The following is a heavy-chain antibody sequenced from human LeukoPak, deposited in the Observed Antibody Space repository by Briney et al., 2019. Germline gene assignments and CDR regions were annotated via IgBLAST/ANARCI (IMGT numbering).Heavy chain of an antibody. CDR3: AKDGAKWELRLGDAFDI. CDR2: ISYDGSNK. J-gene: IGHJ3*02. V-gene: IGHV3-30*18. Sequence: QPGRSLRLSCAASGFTFSSYGMHWVRQAPGKGLEWVAVISYDGSNKYYADSVKGRFTISRDNSKNTLYLQMNSLRAEDTAVYYCAKDGAKWELRLGDAFDIWGQGTMVTVSS. CDR1: GFTFSSYG. D-gene: IGHD1-26*01.